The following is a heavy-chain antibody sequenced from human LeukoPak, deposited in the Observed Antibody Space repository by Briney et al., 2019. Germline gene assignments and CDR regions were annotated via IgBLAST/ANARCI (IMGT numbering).Heavy chain of an antibody. CDR1: GFTFSSYA. CDR3: SKGGCSGGSCYYPYYFDY. CDR2: ISGSGGST. J-gene: IGHJ4*02. V-gene: IGHV3-23*01. Sequence: GGSLRPSCAASGFTFSSYAMSWVRQAPGKGLEWVSAISGSGGSTYYSDSVKGRFTISRENSKNTLNLQMNSLRAEDTAVYYCSKGGCSGGSCYYPYYFDYWGQGTLVTVSS. D-gene: IGHD2-15*01.